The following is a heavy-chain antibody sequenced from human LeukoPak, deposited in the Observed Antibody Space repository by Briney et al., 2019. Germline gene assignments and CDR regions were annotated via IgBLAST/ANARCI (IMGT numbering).Heavy chain of an antibody. CDR1: GFSFSDYY. V-gene: IGHV3-11*01. CDR3: ARDPVAFASWFDP. Sequence: GGSLRLSCAASGFSFSDYYMSWIRQSPGKGLEWVSYISTGGTAIHYADSVKGRFTISRDNAKSSLYLQMNSLRAEDTAVYYCARDPVAFASWFDPWGQGTLVTVSS. J-gene: IGHJ5*02. CDR2: ISTGGTAI. D-gene: IGHD2-21*01.